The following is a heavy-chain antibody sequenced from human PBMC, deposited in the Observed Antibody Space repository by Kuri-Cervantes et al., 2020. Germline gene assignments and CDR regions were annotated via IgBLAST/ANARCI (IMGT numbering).Heavy chain of an antibody. D-gene: IGHD3-10*01. CDR3: ARGYSGYYFDY. Sequence: SVKVSCKASGGTFSSYTISWVRQAPGQGLEWMGRIIPILGIANYAQKFQGRVTITADKSTSTAYMELNSLRSEDTAVYYCARGYSGYYFDYWGQGTLVTVSS. CDR2: IIPILGIA. CDR1: GGTFSSYT. J-gene: IGHJ4*02. V-gene: IGHV1-69*02.